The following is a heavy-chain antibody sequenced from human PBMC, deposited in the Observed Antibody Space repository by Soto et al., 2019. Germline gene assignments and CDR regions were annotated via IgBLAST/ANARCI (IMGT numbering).Heavy chain of an antibody. CDR2: IVVGSGNT. D-gene: IGHD6-6*01. V-gene: IGHV1-58*01. CDR3: AADRHRLGFDL. Sequence: SVKVSGKGSGFTFTSSAVQWVRQARGQRLEWIGWIVVGSGNTNYAQKFQERVTITRDMSTSTAYMELSSLRSEDTAVYCCAADRHRLGFDLWGQGTLVTVSS. CDR1: GFTFTSSA. J-gene: IGHJ5*02.